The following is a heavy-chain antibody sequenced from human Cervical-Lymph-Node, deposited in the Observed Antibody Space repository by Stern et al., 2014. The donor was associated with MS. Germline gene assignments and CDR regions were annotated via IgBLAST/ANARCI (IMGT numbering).Heavy chain of an antibody. J-gene: IGHJ4*02. V-gene: IGHV3-33*01. CDR1: GFSFSRYA. D-gene: IGHD6-13*01. CDR2: ICYNGSNQ. Sequence: VQLVESGGGVVQPGRSLRLSCAASGFSFSRYAMHWVRQAPGKGLEWVAFICYNGSNQYYADSVTGRITISRDNFKNTLYLQMNSLRAEDTAVYYCASAYSSSHYYFDYWGQGTLVTVSS. CDR3: ASAYSSSHYYFDY.